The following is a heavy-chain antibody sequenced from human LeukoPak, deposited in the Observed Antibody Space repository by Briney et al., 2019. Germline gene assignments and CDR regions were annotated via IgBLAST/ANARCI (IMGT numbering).Heavy chain of an antibody. Sequence: SETLSLTCTVSGGSISSSSYYWGWIRQPPGKGLEWIGTIYYSGSTYYNPSLKSRVTISVDTSKNQFSLKLSSVTAADTAVYYCARVYYYDSSGYYLYANYFDYWGQGSLVTVSS. V-gene: IGHV4-39*01. CDR3: ARVYYYDSSGYYLYANYFDY. J-gene: IGHJ4*02. CDR2: IYYSGST. CDR1: GGSISSSSYY. D-gene: IGHD3-22*01.